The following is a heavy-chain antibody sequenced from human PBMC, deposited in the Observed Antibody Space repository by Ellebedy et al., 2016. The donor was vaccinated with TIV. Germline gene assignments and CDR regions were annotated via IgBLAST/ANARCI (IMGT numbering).Heavy chain of an antibody. V-gene: IGHV3-9*01. J-gene: IGHJ2*01. CDR1: GFTFNDFA. CDR3: VKGVSGPKGDVDWYFDL. CDR2: LTWSTNSI. Sequence: SLKISXEASGFTFNDFAMHWVRQVPGKGLEWVSGLTWSTNSIGYADSVLGRFTISRDNAKNSLYLQMDSLRPEDSALYYCVKGVSGPKGDVDWYFDLWGRGTLVTVSS. D-gene: IGHD6-19*01.